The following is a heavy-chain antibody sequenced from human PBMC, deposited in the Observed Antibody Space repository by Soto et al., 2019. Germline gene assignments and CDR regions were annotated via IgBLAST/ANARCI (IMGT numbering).Heavy chain of an antibody. J-gene: IGHJ4*02. V-gene: IGHV1-46*01. CDR2: INPSGGST. CDR3: ARGKEDSGSYFFVSYYFDY. Sequence: ASVKGSWKAAGYTFTSYYIHWVRQAPGQGLEWMGIINPSGGSTSYAQKFQDRVTMTRDTSTSTVYMELSSLRSEDTAVYYCARGKEDSGSYFFVSYYFDYWGQGTLVTVSS. CDR1: GYTFTSYY. D-gene: IGHD1-26*01.